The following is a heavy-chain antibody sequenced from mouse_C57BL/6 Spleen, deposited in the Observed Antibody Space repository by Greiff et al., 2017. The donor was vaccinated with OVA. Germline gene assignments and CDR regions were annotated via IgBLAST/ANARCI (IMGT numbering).Heavy chain of an antibody. J-gene: IGHJ4*01. Sequence: LQESGAELARPGASVKLSCKASGYTFTSYGISWVKQRTGQGLEWIGEIYPRSGNTYYNEKFKGKATLTADKSSSTAYMELRSLTSEDSAVYFCAGGPTIVTRDYAMDYWGQGTSVTVSS. D-gene: IGHD2-5*01. CDR1: GYTFTSYG. V-gene: IGHV1-81*01. CDR3: AGGPTIVTRDYAMDY. CDR2: IYPRSGNT.